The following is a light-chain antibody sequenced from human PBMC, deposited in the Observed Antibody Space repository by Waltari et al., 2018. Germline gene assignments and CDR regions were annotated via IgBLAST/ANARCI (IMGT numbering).Light chain of an antibody. CDR2: GAS. CDR3: QQYGSSPWT. J-gene: IGKJ1*01. V-gene: IGKV3-20*01. CDR1: QSVSSRN. Sequence: EMVLTQSPGTLSLSPGERSTLSCRASQSVSSRNLAWYQQRPGQAPRLLIYGASNRATGIPDRISGSGSGTDFTLTISRLEPEDFAVYYCQQYGSSPWTFGQGTKVDIK.